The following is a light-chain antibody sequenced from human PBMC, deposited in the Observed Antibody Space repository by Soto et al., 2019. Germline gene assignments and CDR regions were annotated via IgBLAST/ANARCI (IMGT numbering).Light chain of an antibody. CDR3: MQLAHVPCT. Sequence: DVVLTQSPLSSPVTLGQPASISCRSSQSLVYSDGNTYLSWLHQRPGQPPRLLIYKVSNRLSGVPDRLSGSGTGTDFTLKISRVEAEDVGVYYCMQLAHVPCTFGQGTKLEMK. J-gene: IGKJ2*02. CDR2: KVS. CDR1: QSLVYSDGNTY. V-gene: IGKV2-24*01.